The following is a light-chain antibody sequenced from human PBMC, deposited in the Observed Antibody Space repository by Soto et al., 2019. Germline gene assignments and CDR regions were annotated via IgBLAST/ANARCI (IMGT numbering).Light chain of an antibody. Sequence: EIVMTQSPATLSLSPGERATLSCRASQSVSSSYLSWYQQKPGQAPRLLIYGASTRATGIPARFSGSGSGTDFTLTISSLQPEDFAVYYCQQDYNFPPFGQGTRLEIK. CDR1: QSVSSSY. CDR3: QQDYNFPP. V-gene: IGKV3D-7*01. CDR2: GAS. J-gene: IGKJ5*01.